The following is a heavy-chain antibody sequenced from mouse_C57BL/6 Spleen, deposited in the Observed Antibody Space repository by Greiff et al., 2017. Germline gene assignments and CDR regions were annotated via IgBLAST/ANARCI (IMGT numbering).Heavy chain of an antibody. CDR3: ARWGGSSYNYFDY. D-gene: IGHD1-1*01. CDR2: INPNYGTT. Sequence: VQLQQSGPELVKPGASVKISCKASGYSFTDYNMNWVKQSPGKSLEWIGVINPNYGTTSYNQKFKGKATLTVDKSSSTAYMQLNSLTSEDSAVYYGARWGGSSYNYFDYWGQGTTLTVSS. CDR1: GYSFTDYN. V-gene: IGHV1-39*01. J-gene: IGHJ2*01.